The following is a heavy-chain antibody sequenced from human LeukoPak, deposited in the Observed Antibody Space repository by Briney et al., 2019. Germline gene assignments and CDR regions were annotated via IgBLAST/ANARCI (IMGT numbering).Heavy chain of an antibody. Sequence: GESLKISCKGSGYIFTTYWIAWVRQMPGKGLEWMGVIYPGDSEIRYSPSFQGQVTISVDKSITTAYLQLSSLKASDTAIYYCARRRFGDFLVDYWGQGTLVTVSS. D-gene: IGHD3-10*01. CDR3: ARRRFGDFLVDY. CDR1: GYIFTTYW. V-gene: IGHV5-51*01. CDR2: IYPGDSEI. J-gene: IGHJ4*02.